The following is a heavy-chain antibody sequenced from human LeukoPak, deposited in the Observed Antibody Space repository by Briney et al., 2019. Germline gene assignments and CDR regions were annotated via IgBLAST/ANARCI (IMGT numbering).Heavy chain of an antibody. CDR2: IIPILGIA. Sequence: SVKVSCKASGGTFSSYAISWVRQAPGQGLEWMGRIIPILGIANYAQKFQGRVTITADKSTSTASMELSSMRSEDTAVYYCARGETFEYSSSPPLYYYYGMDVWGQGTTVTVSS. V-gene: IGHV1-69*04. D-gene: IGHD6-6*01. CDR1: GGTFSSYA. J-gene: IGHJ6*02. CDR3: ARGETFEYSSSPPLYYYYGMDV.